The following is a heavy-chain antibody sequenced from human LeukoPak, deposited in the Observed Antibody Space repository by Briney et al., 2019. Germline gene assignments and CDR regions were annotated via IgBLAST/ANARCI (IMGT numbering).Heavy chain of an antibody. J-gene: IGHJ4*02. D-gene: IGHD3-10*01. V-gene: IGHV4-34*01. CDR3: ARAVEGITMVRGVPRLFDY. Sequence: SETLSLTCAVYGGSFSGYHWSWIRQPPGKGLEWIGEINHSGSTNYNPSLKSRVTISVDTSKNQFSLKLSSVTAADTAVYYCARAVEGITMVRGVPRLFDYWGQGTLVTVSS. CDR1: GGSFSGYH. CDR2: INHSGST.